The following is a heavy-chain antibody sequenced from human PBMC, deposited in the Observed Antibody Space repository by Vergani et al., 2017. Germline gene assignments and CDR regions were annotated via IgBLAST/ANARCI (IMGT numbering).Heavy chain of an antibody. V-gene: IGHV1-46*01. J-gene: IGHJ4*02. CDR2: INPSGGST. CDR3: AKVAEDPFYYYGSGRFFDY. Sequence: QVQLVQSGAVVKKPGASVKVSCKASGYTFTSYYMHWVRQAPGQGLEWMGIINPSGGSTSYAQKFQGRVTMTRDTSTSTVYMELSSLRSEDTAVYYCAKVAEDPFYYYGSGRFFDYWGQGTLVTVSS. CDR1: GYTFTSYY. D-gene: IGHD3-10*01.